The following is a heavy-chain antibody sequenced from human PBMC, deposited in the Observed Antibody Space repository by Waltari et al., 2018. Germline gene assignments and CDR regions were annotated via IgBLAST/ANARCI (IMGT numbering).Heavy chain of an antibody. CDR3: ARDGQSPRGDWFDP. CDR1: GYSFSTYL. J-gene: IGHJ5*02. CDR2: ISPRSGSA. Sequence: QVQLVQSGAGVKKPGASLKVSCKASGYSFSTYLMHWVRQAPGQGLEWMGVISPRSGSASNAQKFQGRLTMTRDTSTSTVYMELSSLRSEDTAIYFCARDGQSPRGDWFDPWGQGTLVTVSS. D-gene: IGHD3-10*01. V-gene: IGHV1-46*01.